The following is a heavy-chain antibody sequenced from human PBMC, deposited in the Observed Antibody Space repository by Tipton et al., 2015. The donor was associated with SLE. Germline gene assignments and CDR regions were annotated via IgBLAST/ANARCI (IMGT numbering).Heavy chain of an antibody. CDR3: ARGEPGIVGAYYFDY. CDR2: ISSRSSYI. V-gene: IGHV3-21*01. Sequence: SLRLSCAASGFTFSSYSMYWVRQAPGKGLEGVPSISSRSSYIYYADSVKGRFTISRDNAKNSLYLQRNSLRAEDTAVYYCARGEPGIVGAYYFDYWGQGTLVTVSS. J-gene: IGHJ4*02. D-gene: IGHD1-26*01. CDR1: GFTFSSYS.